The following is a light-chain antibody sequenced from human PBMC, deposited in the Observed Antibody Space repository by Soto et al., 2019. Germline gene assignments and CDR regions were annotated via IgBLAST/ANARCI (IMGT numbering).Light chain of an antibody. J-gene: IGLJ1*01. CDR1: SSNIGAGYD. CDR2: GNS. CDR3: QSYDSSLSV. Sequence: QSVLTQPPSVSGAPGQRVTISCTGSSSNIGAGYDVHWYQQLPGTAPKLLIYGNSNRPSGVPDRSSGSKSGTSASLAITGLQAEGEADYYCQSYDSSLSVFGTGTKVTVL. V-gene: IGLV1-40*01.